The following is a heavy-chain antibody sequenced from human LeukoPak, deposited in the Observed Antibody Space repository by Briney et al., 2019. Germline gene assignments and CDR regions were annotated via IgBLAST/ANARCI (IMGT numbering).Heavy chain of an antibody. CDR2: MSYDGSDE. CDR1: GFTFSSYA. Sequence: GGSLRLSCAASGFTFSSYAMHWVRQAPGKGLEWVAVMSYDGSDEYYVDSVKGRFTISRDNSKYTLYLQMNSLRAEDTADYYCARPYSGFFAAFDIWGQGTRVTVSS. J-gene: IGHJ3*02. D-gene: IGHD3-10*01. CDR3: ARPYSGFFAAFDI. V-gene: IGHV3-30-3*01.